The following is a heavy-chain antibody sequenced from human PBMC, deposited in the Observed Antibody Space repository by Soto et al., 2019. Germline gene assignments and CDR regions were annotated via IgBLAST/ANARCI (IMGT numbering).Heavy chain of an antibody. Sequence: QLQLQESGPGLVKPSETLSLTCTVSGGSISSSSYYWGWIRQPPGKGLEWIGSIYYSGRTYYNPSLKSRVTISVDTSKNQFSLKLSSVTAADTAVYYCARESIAARPSDYWGQGTLVTVSS. CDR1: GGSISSSSYY. J-gene: IGHJ4*02. CDR3: ARESIAARPSDY. CDR2: IYYSGRT. V-gene: IGHV4-39*02. D-gene: IGHD6-6*01.